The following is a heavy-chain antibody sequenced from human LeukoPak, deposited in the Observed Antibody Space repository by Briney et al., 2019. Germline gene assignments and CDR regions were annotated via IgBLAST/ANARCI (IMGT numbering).Heavy chain of an antibody. J-gene: IGHJ4*02. CDR1: GYTFTGYY. CDR3: ARDGAYSGYDQYFDY. Sequence: GASVKVSCKASGYTFTGYYMHWGRQAPGQGLEWRGWINPNSGGTNYAQKFQGRVTMTRDTSISTAYMELSRLRSDNTAVYYCARDGAYSGYDQYFDYWGQGTLVTVSS. CDR2: INPNSGGT. V-gene: IGHV1-2*02. D-gene: IGHD5-12*01.